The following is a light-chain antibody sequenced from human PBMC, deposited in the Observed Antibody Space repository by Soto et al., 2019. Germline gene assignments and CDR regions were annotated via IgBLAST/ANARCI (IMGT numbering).Light chain of an antibody. CDR3: SSYTSSSTYV. Sequence: QSALTQPASVSGSPGQSITISCTGTSSDVGGYNYVSWYQQHPGKAPKLMIYDVTNRPSGVSNRLSGSKSGNTASLTISGLQAEDEAYYYCSSYTSSSTYVFGTGTKLTVL. J-gene: IGLJ1*01. CDR1: SSDVGGYNY. V-gene: IGLV2-14*01. CDR2: DVT.